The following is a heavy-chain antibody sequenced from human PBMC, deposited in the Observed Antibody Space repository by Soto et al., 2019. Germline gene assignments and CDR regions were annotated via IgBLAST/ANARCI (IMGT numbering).Heavy chain of an antibody. V-gene: IGHV1-46*01. J-gene: IGHJ4*02. D-gene: IGHD5-12*01. CDR3: AREARGYSGYGDSFDY. CDR2: INPSGGST. CDR1: GYTFTSYY. Sequence: SVKVSCKASGYTFTSYYMHWVRQAPGQGLEWMGIINPSGGSTSYAQKFQGRVTMTRDTSTSTVYMELSSLRSEDTAVYYCAREARGYSGYGDSFDYWGQGTLVTVSS.